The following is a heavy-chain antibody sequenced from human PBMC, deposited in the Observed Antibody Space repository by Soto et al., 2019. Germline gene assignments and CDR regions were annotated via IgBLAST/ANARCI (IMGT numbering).Heavy chain of an antibody. CDR2: IKRDGSST. CDR3: AVAVAGPTAIGY. V-gene: IGHV3-74*01. Sequence: EVQLAESGGGLVQPGGSLRLSCAASGFTFSSYWMHWVRQAPGKGLVWVSRIKRDGSSTSYADSVKGRFTISRDNAKHTLYLPMNSLRAEDTAVYYCAVAVAGPTAIGYWGQGTLVTVSS. J-gene: IGHJ4*02. CDR1: GFTFSSYW. D-gene: IGHD6-19*01.